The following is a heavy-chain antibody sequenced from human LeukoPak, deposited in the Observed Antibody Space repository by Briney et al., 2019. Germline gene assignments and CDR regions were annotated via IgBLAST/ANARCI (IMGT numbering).Heavy chain of an antibody. CDR3: ARSGYYGSGTYYYYGMDV. J-gene: IGHJ6*02. V-gene: IGHV4-59*08. CDR1: GGSISSYY. Sequence: SETLSLTCTVSGGSISSYYWSWIRQPPGKGLEWIGYIYCSGSTNYNPSLKSRVTISVDTSKNQFSLKLSSVTAADTAVYYCARSGYYGSGTYYYYGMDVWGQGTTVTVSS. CDR2: IYCSGST. D-gene: IGHD3-10*01.